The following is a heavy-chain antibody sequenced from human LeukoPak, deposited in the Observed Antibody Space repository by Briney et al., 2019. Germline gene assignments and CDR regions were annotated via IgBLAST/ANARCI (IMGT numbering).Heavy chain of an antibody. Sequence: GGSLRLSCAVSGFTFSSYEMNWVRQAPGKGLEWVANIKQDGSEKYYVDSVKGRFTISRDNAKNSLFLQMNSLRAEGTAVYYCARGEYYYDGGYWGQGTLVTVSS. CDR3: ARGEYYYDGGY. D-gene: IGHD3-22*01. V-gene: IGHV3-7*04. J-gene: IGHJ4*02. CDR2: IKQDGSEK. CDR1: GFTFSSYE.